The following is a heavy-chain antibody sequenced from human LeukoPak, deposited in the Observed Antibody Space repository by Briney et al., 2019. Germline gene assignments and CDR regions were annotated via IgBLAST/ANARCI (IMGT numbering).Heavy chain of an antibody. V-gene: IGHV4-34*01. CDR3: GGSPGMEAAGRASYFQH. Sequence: SETLSLTCAVSGGSFSGYSWSWIRQPPGKGLEWIGEIRHSGSTNYNPSLKSRVTISVDTSKNQFSLRLSSVTAADTAVYYCGGSPGMEAAGRASYFQHWGQGTLVTVSS. J-gene: IGHJ1*01. CDR2: IRHSGST. D-gene: IGHD6-13*01. CDR1: GGSFSGYS.